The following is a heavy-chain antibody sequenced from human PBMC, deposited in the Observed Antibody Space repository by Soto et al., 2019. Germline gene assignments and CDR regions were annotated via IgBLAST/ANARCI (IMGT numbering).Heavy chain of an antibody. CDR2: IYYSGST. Sequence: SETLSLTCTVSGGSISSGDYYWSWIRQPPGKGLEWIGYIYYSGSTYYNPSLKSRVTISVDTSKNQFSLKLSSVTAADTAVYYCAREGEMATIGYWGQGTLVTVSS. CDR3: AREGEMATIGY. CDR1: GGSISSGDYY. D-gene: IGHD5-12*01. J-gene: IGHJ4*02. V-gene: IGHV4-30-4*01.